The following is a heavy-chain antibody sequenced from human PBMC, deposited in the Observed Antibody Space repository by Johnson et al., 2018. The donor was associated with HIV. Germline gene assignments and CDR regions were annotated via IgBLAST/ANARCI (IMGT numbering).Heavy chain of an antibody. Sequence: VQLVESGGGVVQPGGSLRLSCTTSGFTFSSYWMNWVRQAPGKGLEWVANIKQDGSEKYYVDSVRGRFTISRDNAQNSLFLQMNSLRAEEPAVYYCARPIARGASDIWGQGTMVTVSS. CDR2: IKQDGSEK. D-gene: IGHD3-10*01. V-gene: IGHV3-7*05. J-gene: IGHJ3*02. CDR3: ARPIARGASDI. CDR1: GFTFSSYW.